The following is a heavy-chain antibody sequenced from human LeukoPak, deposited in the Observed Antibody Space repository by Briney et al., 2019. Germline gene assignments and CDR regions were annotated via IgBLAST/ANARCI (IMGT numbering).Heavy chain of an antibody. D-gene: IGHD3-3*01. Sequence: GGSPRLSCAASGFTFSSYAMSWVRQAPGKGLEWVSAISGSGGSTYYADSVKGRFTISRDNSKNTLYLQMNSLRAEDTAVYYCAKTPSNYDFWSGYYTGMTPDYWGQGTLVTVSS. CDR3: AKTPSNYDFWSGYYTGMTPDY. CDR1: GFTFSSYA. CDR2: ISGSGGST. J-gene: IGHJ4*02. V-gene: IGHV3-23*01.